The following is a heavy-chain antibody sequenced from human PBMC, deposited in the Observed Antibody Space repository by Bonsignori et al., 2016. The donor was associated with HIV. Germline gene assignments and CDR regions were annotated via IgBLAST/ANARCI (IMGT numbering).Heavy chain of an antibody. CDR2: LYTSANI. V-gene: IGHV4-4*07. J-gene: IGHJ3*02. CDR3: ARNHMGREAFDI. Sequence: WIRQPPGKGLEWIGRLYTSANINYNPSLKSRVTMSVDTSKNQFSLNLTSVTAADTAVYYCARNHMGREAFDIWGQGTMVTVSS. D-gene: IGHD1-14*01.